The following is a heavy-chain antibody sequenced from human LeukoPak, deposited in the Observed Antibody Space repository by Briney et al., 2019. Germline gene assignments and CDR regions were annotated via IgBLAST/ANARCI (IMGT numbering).Heavy chain of an antibody. CDR1: GFTFNSFA. V-gene: IGHV3-23*01. D-gene: IGHD2-15*01. Sequence: PGGSLTLFCAASGFTFNSFAMIWARHAPTGGLEWVSSVSGSGATTYYADSVKGRFTIYRDNSKNKLYLEMNSLSAEDTAIYYCAKDLRGSDGSGKPSDYWGQGTLVTVSS. CDR3: AKDLRGSDGSGKPSDY. CDR2: VSGSGATT. J-gene: IGHJ4*02.